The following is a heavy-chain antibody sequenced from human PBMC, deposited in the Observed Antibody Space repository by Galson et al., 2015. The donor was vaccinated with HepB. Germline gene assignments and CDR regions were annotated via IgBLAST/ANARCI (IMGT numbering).Heavy chain of an antibody. V-gene: IGHV3-66*01. CDR1: GFSVSNNY. J-gene: IGHJ4*02. Sequence: SLRLSCAASGFSVSNNYMSWVRQAPGKGLEWVSVIYSDSSAYYADSVEGRFTISTDSSKNTLYLQMNSLRVDDTAVYYCTRDLSSSSWNWGQGTLVTVSS. D-gene: IGHD6-13*01. CDR2: IYSDSSA. CDR3: TRDLSSSSWN.